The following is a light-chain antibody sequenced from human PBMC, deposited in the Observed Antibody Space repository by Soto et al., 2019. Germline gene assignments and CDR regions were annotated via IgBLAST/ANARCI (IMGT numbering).Light chain of an antibody. J-gene: IGLJ1*01. Sequence: QSVLTQPASVSGPAGGSIVLSCHGSSSDVGSYDLVSWYLQYPGKAPKVIIFEGTKRPSGVSDRFSGSKSGNTASLTISGLQTEDEAAYYCCSYAGSRTYVFGPGNKVTVL. V-gene: IGLV2-23*01. CDR1: SSDVGSYDL. CDR2: EGT. CDR3: CSYAGSRTYV.